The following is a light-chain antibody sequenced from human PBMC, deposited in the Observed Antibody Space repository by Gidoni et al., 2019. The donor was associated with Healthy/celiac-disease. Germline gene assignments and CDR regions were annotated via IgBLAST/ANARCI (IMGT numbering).Light chain of an antibody. Sequence: DIQMTQSPSSLSASVGDRVTITCRASQSISIYLNWYQQNPGKAPKLLIYAASSLQSGVPSRLSGSGSGTDFTLTISRRQPEDFATYYCQQSYSTAWTFGQGTKVEIK. CDR2: AAS. CDR1: QSISIY. V-gene: IGKV1-39*01. CDR3: QQSYSTAWT. J-gene: IGKJ1*01.